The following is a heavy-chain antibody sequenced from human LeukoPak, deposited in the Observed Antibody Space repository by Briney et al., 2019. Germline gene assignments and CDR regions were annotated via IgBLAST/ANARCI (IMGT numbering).Heavy chain of an antibody. CDR2: ISGSGGNT. CDR1: GFTFSSYG. V-gene: IGHV3-23*01. CDR3: AKWGHYYDSSGYSLPGGFDY. J-gene: IGHJ4*02. Sequence: GGTLRLSCAASGFTFSSYGMTWVRQAPGKGLECVSAISGSGGNTYYADSVSGRFTISRDNSKNTLYLQMNSLRAEDTALYYCAKWGHYYDSSGYSLPGGFDYWGQGTLVTVSS. D-gene: IGHD3-22*01.